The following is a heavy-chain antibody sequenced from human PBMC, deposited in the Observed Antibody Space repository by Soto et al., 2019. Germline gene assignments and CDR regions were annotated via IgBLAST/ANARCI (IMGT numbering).Heavy chain of an antibody. J-gene: IGHJ4*02. V-gene: IGHV4-59*01. CDR2: IYYSGST. CDR1: GGSISSYY. CDR3: ASYTAMAYFAY. Sequence: PSETLSLTCTVSGGSISSYYWSWIRQPPGKGLEWIGYIYYSGSTNYNPSLKSRVTISVDTSKNQFSLKLSSATAADTAVYYCASYTAMAYFAYWGQRTLVTVSS. D-gene: IGHD5-18*01.